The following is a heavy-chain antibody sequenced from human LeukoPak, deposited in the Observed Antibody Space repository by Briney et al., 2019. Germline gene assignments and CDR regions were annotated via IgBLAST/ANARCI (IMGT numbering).Heavy chain of an antibody. CDR1: GGSISSSTSYY. V-gene: IGHV4-39*07. J-gene: IGHJ6*03. CDR2: IHYSGRT. Sequence: PSETLSLTCTVSGGSISSSTSYYWGWIRQPPGKGLEWIGSIHYSGRTYYNPSLKSRVTMSVDTSKNQFSLKLSSVTAADTAVYYCARGSLGATTGGGRPRHYYYMDVWGKGTTVTVTS. D-gene: IGHD1-26*01. CDR3: ARGSLGATTGGGRPRHYYYMDV.